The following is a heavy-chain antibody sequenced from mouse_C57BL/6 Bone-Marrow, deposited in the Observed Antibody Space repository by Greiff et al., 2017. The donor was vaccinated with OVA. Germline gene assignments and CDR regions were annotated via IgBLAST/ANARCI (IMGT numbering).Heavy chain of an antibody. CDR2: IHPNSGST. CDR3: AIYYDAPYAMDY. Sequence: QVQLQQSGAELVKPGASVKLSCKASGYTFTSYWMHWVKQRPGQGLEWIGMIHPNSGSTNYNEKFKSKATLTVDKSSSTAYMQLSSLTSEDSAVYYCAIYYDAPYAMDYWGQGTSVTVSS. CDR1: GYTFTSYW. D-gene: IGHD2-4*01. J-gene: IGHJ4*01. V-gene: IGHV1-64*01.